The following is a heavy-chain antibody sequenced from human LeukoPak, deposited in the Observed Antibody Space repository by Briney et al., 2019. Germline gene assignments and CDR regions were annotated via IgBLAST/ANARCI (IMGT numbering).Heavy chain of an antibody. V-gene: IGHV4-34*01. CDR3: ARGLGGY. CDR2: ISHSGST. Sequence: SETLSLTCVVYGGSFSGYYWSWIRQPPGKGLEWIGEISHSGSTNYNPSLKSRVTISLDTSKNQFSLKLSSVTAADTAVYYCARGLGGYWGQGTLVTVSS. CDR1: GGSFSGYY. J-gene: IGHJ4*02.